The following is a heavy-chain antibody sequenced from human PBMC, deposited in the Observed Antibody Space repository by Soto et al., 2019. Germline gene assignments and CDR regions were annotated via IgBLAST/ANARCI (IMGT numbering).Heavy chain of an antibody. Sequence: GASVKVSCTASGYAFASCFMHWVRHDPGQGLEWMGIINPSGGSTSYAQKFQGRVTMTRDTSTSTVYMELSSLRSEDTAVYYCARQYCSGGSCYTLDNWGQGTLVTVSS. V-gene: IGHV1-46*01. CDR1: GYAFASCF. D-gene: IGHD2-15*01. CDR3: ARQYCSGGSCYTLDN. CDR2: INPSGGST. J-gene: IGHJ4*02.